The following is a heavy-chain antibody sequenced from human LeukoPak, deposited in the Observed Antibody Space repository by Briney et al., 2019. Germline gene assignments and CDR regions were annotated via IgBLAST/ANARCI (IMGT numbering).Heavy chain of an antibody. CDR1: GYTFSDYS. CDR3: ARDERYDSSGYPFDY. V-gene: IGHV1-2*02. D-gene: IGHD3-22*01. J-gene: IGHJ4*02. CDR2: INPNNGGT. Sequence: GASVKVSCKTSGYTFSDYSIHWVRQAPGQGLEWMGWINPNNGGTKYAQKFQDRVTMTRDTSISTAYMELSRLRSDDTAVYYCARDERYDSSGYPFDYWGQGTMVTVSS.